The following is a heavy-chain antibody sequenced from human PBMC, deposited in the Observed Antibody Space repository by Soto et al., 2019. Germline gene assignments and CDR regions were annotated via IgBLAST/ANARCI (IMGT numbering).Heavy chain of an antibody. CDR3: ATPSSIAARPGHYYYGIDV. J-gene: IGHJ6*02. CDR2: IYPGDSDT. V-gene: IGHV5-51*01. CDR1: GYSFTSYW. D-gene: IGHD6-6*01. Sequence: GESLKISCKGSGYSFTSYWIGWVRQMPGKGLEWMGIIYPGDSDTRYSPSFQGQVTISSDKSISTAYLQWHSLKASDTAMYYCATPSSIAARPGHYYYGIDVWGQGTPVTVSS.